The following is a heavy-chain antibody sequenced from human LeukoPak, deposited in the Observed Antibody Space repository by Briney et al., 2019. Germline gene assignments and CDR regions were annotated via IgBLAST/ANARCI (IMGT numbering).Heavy chain of an antibody. Sequence: SETLSLTCTVSGGSISSYYWSWIWQPPGKGLEWIGYIYYSGSTNYSPSLKSRVTISVDTSKNQFSLKLSSVTAADTAVYYCARGEVVFDIWGQGTMVTVSS. D-gene: IGHD6-6*01. CDR3: ARGEVVFDI. J-gene: IGHJ3*02. V-gene: IGHV4-59*01. CDR2: IYYSGST. CDR1: GGSISSYY.